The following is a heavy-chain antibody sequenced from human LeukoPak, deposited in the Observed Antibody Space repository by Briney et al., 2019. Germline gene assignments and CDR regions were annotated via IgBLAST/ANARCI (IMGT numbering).Heavy chain of an antibody. CDR2: IRYDGSNK. V-gene: IGHV3-30*02. CDR3: ANGAFRLYYIDV. CDR1: GFTFSSYG. D-gene: IGHD3-16*01. Sequence: PGGSLRLSCAASGFTFSSYGMHWVRQAPGKGLEWVAFIRYDGSNKYYADSVKGRFTISRDNAKNTVYLQMNSLRAEDTAVYYCANGAFRLYYIDVWGKGTTVTVSS. J-gene: IGHJ6*03.